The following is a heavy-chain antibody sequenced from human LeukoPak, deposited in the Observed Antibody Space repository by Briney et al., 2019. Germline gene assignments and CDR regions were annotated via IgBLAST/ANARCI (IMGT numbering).Heavy chain of an antibody. V-gene: IGHV5-51*01. CDR1: GYSFTSYW. D-gene: IGHD6-13*01. CDR2: IYPDDSNT. J-gene: IGHJ5*02. CDR3: ARAAAGTFWFDP. Sequence: GESLKISCKDSGYSFTSYWIGWVRQMPGKGLEWMGIIYPDDSNTKYSPSFQGQVTISADKSISTAYLQWSSLEASDTAMYYCARAAAGTFWFDPWGQGTLVTVSS.